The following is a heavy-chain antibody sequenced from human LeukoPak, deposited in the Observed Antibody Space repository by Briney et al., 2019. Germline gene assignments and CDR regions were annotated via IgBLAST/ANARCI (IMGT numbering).Heavy chain of an antibody. CDR2: ISGSGGST. V-gene: IGHV3-23*01. J-gene: IGHJ4*02. Sequence: GGSLRLSCAASGFTFSSYGMSWVRQAPGKGLEWVSAISGSGGSTYYADSVKGRFTISRDNSKNTLYLQMNSLRAEDTAVYYCAKVSGNSGSYFPVDYWGQGTLVTVSS. CDR3: AKVSGNSGSYFPVDY. D-gene: IGHD1-26*01. CDR1: GFTFSSYG.